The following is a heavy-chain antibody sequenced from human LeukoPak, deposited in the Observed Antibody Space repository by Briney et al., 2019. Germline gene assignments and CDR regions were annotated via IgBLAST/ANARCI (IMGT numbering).Heavy chain of an antibody. V-gene: IGHV3-21*01. CDR1: GFTFSSYS. CDR3: ASSMIVVVHDAFDI. J-gene: IGHJ3*02. Sequence: GGSLRLSCAASGFTFSSYSMNWVRQAPGKGLEWVSSISSSSSYIYYADSVKGRFTISRDNAKNSLYLQMNSLRAEDTAVYYCASSMIVVVHDAFDIWGQGTLVTVSS. CDR2: ISSSSSYI. D-gene: IGHD3-22*01.